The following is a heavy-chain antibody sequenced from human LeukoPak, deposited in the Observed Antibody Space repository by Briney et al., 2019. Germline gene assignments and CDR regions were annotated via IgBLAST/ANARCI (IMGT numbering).Heavy chain of an antibody. CDR1: GGSISSYY. Sequence: SETLSLTCTVSGGSISSYYWSWIRQPAGKGLEWIGRIYSSGGTNYNPSLKSRVTMSVDTSKNQFSLKLTSVTAADTAVYYCAREPNYSGSYLPDYWGQGTLVTVSS. CDR2: IYSSGGT. J-gene: IGHJ4*02. V-gene: IGHV4-4*07. CDR3: AREPNYSGSYLPDY. D-gene: IGHD1-26*01.